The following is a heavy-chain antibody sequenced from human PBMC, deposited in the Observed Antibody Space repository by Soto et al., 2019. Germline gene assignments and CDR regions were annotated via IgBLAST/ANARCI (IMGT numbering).Heavy chain of an antibody. CDR1: GYTFTSYD. CDR3: ARDHGIVGATSLFDY. CDR2: MNPNSGNT. J-gene: IGHJ4*02. D-gene: IGHD1-26*01. V-gene: IGHV1-8*01. Sequence: GASVKVSCKASGYTFTSYDINWVRQATGQGLEWMGWMNPNSGNTGYAQKFQGRVTMTRNTSISTAYMELSSLRSDDTAVYYCARDHGIVGATSLFDYWGQGTLVTVSS.